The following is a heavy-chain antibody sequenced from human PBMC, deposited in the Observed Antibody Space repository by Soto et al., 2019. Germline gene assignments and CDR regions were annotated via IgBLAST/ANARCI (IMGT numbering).Heavy chain of an antibody. Sequence: QPGGSLRLSCAASGFTFSSYEMNWVRQAPGKGLEWVSYISSSGSTIYYADSVKGRFTISRDNAKNSLYLQMNSLRAEDTALYYCARDPERRGFFYFDYWGQGTPVTAPQ. CDR2: ISSSGSTI. CDR3: ARDPERRGFFYFDY. J-gene: IGHJ4*02. D-gene: IGHD1-1*01. V-gene: IGHV3-48*03. CDR1: GFTFSSYE.